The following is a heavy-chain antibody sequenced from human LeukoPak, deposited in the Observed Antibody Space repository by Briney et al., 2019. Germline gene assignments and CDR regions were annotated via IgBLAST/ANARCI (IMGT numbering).Heavy chain of an antibody. CDR3: ARNVGSSGYYFDY. CDR2: IYYSGST. J-gene: IGHJ4*02. D-gene: IGHD3-22*01. Sequence: ASETLSLTCTVHGGSISSYYWSWIRQPPGKGLEWIGYIYYSGSTNYNPSLKSRDTISVDTSQNQFSLKLSSVTAADTAVYYCARNVGSSGYYFDYWGQGTLVSVSS. V-gene: IGHV4-59*01. CDR1: GGSISSYY.